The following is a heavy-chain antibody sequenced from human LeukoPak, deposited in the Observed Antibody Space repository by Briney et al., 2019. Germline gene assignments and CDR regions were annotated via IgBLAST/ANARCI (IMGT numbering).Heavy chain of an antibody. Sequence: GASLKISCKGPGYRFTSYWIGWVRQMPGKGLEWMGIIYPGDSDTRHSPSFQGQVTISADKSISTAYLQWSSLKASDTAMYYCARQPAAAGDYWGQGTLVTVSS. CDR1: GYRFTSYW. V-gene: IGHV5-51*01. D-gene: IGHD6-13*01. CDR3: ARQPAAAGDY. J-gene: IGHJ4*02. CDR2: IYPGDSDT.